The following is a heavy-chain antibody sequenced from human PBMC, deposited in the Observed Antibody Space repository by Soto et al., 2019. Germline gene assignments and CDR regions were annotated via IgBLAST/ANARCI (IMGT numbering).Heavy chain of an antibody. Sequence: GGSLRLSCIASGFTFGDHGMSWFRQAPGKGLEWVGFIRPKAYDGATEYAASVEGRFIISRDDSKSIAYLQMNSLKTEDTAVYYCSRTGSGSYPSAFDYWGQGTLVTVSS. CDR1: GFTFGDHG. D-gene: IGHD1-26*01. J-gene: IGHJ4*02. V-gene: IGHV3-49*03. CDR3: SRTGSGSYPSAFDY. CDR2: IRPKAYDGAT.